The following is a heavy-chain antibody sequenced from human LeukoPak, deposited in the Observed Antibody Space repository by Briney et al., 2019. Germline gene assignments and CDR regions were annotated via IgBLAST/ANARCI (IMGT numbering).Heavy chain of an antibody. V-gene: IGHV5-51*01. J-gene: IGHJ4*02. CDR2: IYPGDSDT. CDR3: ARHRGYCSSTSCYVVDY. Sequence: GESLKISCKGSGYSFTSYWIGWVRQMPGKGLEWMGIIYPGDSDTRYSPSFQGQVTISADKSISTAYLQWSSLKASDTAMDYCARHRGYCSSTSCYVVDYWGQGTLVTVSS. D-gene: IGHD2-2*01. CDR1: GYSFTSYW.